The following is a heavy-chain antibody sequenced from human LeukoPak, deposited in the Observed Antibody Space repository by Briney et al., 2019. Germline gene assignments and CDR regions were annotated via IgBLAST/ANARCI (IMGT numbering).Heavy chain of an antibody. CDR3: AREWDSGWGGTYFDN. V-gene: IGHV3-21*01. J-gene: IGHJ4*02. D-gene: IGHD1-26*01. Sequence: GGSLRLSCAASGFTFSSYSMNWVRQAPGKGLEWVSSISSSSSYIYYADSVKGRFTISRDNAKNSLYLQMNSLTVEDTAVYYCAREWDSGWGGTYFDNWGQGTLVTVSS. CDR2: ISSSSSYI. CDR1: GFTFSSYS.